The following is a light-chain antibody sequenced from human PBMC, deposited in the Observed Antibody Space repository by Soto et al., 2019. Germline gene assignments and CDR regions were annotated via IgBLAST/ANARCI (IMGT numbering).Light chain of an antibody. CDR2: YAS. CDR1: QSVRNN. V-gene: IGKV3-15*01. CDR3: QQYNDWPPIT. J-gene: IGKJ5*01. Sequence: EIMMTQSPATLSVSPGESATLSCRASQSVRNNLAWYQHKPGQAPRLLIYYASTRATGIPARFSGSGSGTEFTLTISSLPSDDFALYYCQQYNDWPPITFGQGTRPEIK.